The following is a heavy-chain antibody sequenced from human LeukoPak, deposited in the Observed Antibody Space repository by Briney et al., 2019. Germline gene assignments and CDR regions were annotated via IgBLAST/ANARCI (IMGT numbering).Heavy chain of an antibody. J-gene: IGHJ4*02. V-gene: IGHV3-21*01. CDR1: GFTFSNYG. Sequence: PGGSLRLSCAASGFTFSNYGMNWVRQAPGQGLEWVSCISSKSSYIYYADSVKGRFTISRDNAKNSLYLQINNLRAEDTAVYYCAREVGGSPDYWGQGTLVTVSS. CDR3: AREVGGSPDY. CDR2: ISSKSSYI. D-gene: IGHD3-16*01.